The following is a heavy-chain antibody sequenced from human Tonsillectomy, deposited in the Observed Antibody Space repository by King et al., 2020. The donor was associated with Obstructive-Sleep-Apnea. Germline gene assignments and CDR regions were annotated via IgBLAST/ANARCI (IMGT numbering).Heavy chain of an antibody. CDR1: GGSFSGYY. J-gene: IGHJ6*02. V-gene: IGHV4-34*01. CDR3: ATGGRGHSGMYV. CDR2: INHSGST. D-gene: IGHD3-10*01. Sequence: VQLQQWGAGLLKPSETLSLTCAVYGGSFSGYYWTWIRQSPGKGLEWSGEINHSGSTNYNPSLKSRVTISVDTSKNQFSLMLSSVIAADTAVYYCATGGRGHSGMYVWGQGTTATASS.